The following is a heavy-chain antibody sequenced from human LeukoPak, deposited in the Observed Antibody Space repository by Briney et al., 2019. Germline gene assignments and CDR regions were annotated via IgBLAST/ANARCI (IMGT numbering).Heavy chain of an antibody. V-gene: IGHV1-2*02. Sequence: GASVKVSCKASGYTFTGYYMHWVRQAPGQGLEWMGWINPNSGGTNYAQKFQGRVTMTRDTSISTAYMELSRLRSDDTAVYYCARVEMATLWHAFDIWGQGTMVTVSS. CDR1: GYTFTGYY. CDR2: INPNSGGT. J-gene: IGHJ3*02. CDR3: ARVEMATLWHAFDI. D-gene: IGHD5-12*01.